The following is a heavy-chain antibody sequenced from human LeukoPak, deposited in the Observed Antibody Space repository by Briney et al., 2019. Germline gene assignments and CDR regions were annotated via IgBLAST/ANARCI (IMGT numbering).Heavy chain of an antibody. V-gene: IGHV4-30-2*01. CDR2: IYHSGST. CDR3: ARAVVPAAFDY. Sequence: PSETLSLTCAVSGGSISSGGYSWSWIRQPPGKGLEWIGYIYHSGSTYYNPSLKSRVTMSVDRSKNQFSLKLSSVTAADTAVYYCARAVVPAAFDYWGQGTLVTVSS. CDR1: GGSISSGGYS. J-gene: IGHJ4*02. D-gene: IGHD2-2*01.